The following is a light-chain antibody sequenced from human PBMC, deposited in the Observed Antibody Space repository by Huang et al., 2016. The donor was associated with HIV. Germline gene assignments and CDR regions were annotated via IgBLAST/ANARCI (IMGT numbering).Light chain of an antibody. CDR2: GSS. V-gene: IGKV3-20*01. CDR1: QSVSSTF. Sequence: IVLTQSPGTLSLSPGERATLSCRASQSVSSTFLAWYQQRPGQAPRLLIYGSSSRATGVPDRFSGSGSGTAFTLTISRLEPEDVAVYYCQQYGSSPFTFGPGTKVDIK. J-gene: IGKJ3*01. CDR3: QQYGSSPFT.